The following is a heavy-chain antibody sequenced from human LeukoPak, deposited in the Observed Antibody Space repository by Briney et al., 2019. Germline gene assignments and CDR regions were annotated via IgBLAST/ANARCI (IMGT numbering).Heavy chain of an antibody. CDR1: GYTFTAYY. Sequence: ASVKVSCKASGYTFTAYYIHWVRQAPGQGLEWIGLINPTGTGTLYAQKFQGRVTMTRDMSTSTDYMELSSLRSEDTAVYHCARDNSVGDIAWWFDPWGQGTLVTVSS. J-gene: IGHJ5*02. V-gene: IGHV1-46*01. CDR2: INPTGTGT. D-gene: IGHD3-10*01. CDR3: ARDNSVGDIAWWFDP.